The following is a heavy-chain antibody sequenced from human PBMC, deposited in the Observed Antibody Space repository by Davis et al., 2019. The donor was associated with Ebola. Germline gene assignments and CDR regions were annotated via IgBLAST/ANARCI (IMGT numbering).Heavy chain of an antibody. Sequence: GESLKISCTGSGYSFTSYWIGWVRQMPGKGLEWMGIIYPGDSDTRYSPSFQGRVTISADKSTTTAYLQWSTLKASDSAMYYCARGLFGSSSSPRYYYYGMDVWGQGTTVTVSS. J-gene: IGHJ6*02. V-gene: IGHV5-51*01. CDR1: GYSFTSYW. CDR2: IYPGDSDT. CDR3: ARGLFGSSSSPRYYYYGMDV. D-gene: IGHD6-6*01.